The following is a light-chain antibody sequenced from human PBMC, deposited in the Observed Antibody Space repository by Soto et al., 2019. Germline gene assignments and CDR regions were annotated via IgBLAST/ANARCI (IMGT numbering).Light chain of an antibody. CDR2: LGS. J-gene: IGKJ4*01. CDR3: MKGFQTPVT. CDR1: QSLLHSNGYNY. V-gene: IGKV2-28*01. Sequence: DLVMTQSPLSLPVTPGEPASISCRSSQSLLHSNGYNYLNWYLQKPGQSPQLLIYLGSNRATGVPDRFSGSGSGTDFTLKISRVEAEDVGVYYCMKGFQTPVTFGGGTKVEIK.